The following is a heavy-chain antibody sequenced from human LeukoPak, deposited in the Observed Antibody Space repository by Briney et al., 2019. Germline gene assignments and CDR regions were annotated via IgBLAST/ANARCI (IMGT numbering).Heavy chain of an antibody. Sequence: PSETLSLTCTVSGGSISSYYWSWIRQPPGKGLXXXXXXXXXXXTNYNPSLKSRVTISVDTSKNQFSLKLSSVTAADTAVYYCARNSAYYDILTGYSPQGAFDIWGQGTMVTVSS. CDR3: ARNSAYYDILTGYSPQGAFDI. V-gene: IGHV4-59*01. CDR1: GGSISSYY. CDR2: XXXXXXT. D-gene: IGHD3-9*01. J-gene: IGHJ3*02.